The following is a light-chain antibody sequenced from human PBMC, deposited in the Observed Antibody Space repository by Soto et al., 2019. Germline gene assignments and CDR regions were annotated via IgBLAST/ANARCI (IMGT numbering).Light chain of an antibody. V-gene: IGLV1-44*01. J-gene: IGLJ1*01. CDR2: TNT. Sequence: VLTQPPSASGTPGQRVTISCSGSSSNVGGNPVNWYQHVPTTAPKLLIYTNTQRPSGVPDRFSGSKSGTSASLAISGLQSEDEADYYCASWDDSLNGTVFGTGTKVTVL. CDR1: SSNVGGNP. CDR3: ASWDDSLNGTV.